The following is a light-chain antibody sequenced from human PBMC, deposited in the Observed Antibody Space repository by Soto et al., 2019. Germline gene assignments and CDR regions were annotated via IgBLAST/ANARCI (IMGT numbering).Light chain of an antibody. CDR2: GAS. CDR3: QQYGSSPIT. V-gene: IGKV3-20*01. CDR1: QSVSSN. J-gene: IGKJ5*01. Sequence: EIVMTQSPATLSVSPGERATLSCRASQSVSSNLAWYQQTPGQAPRLLISGASSRATGIPDRFSGSGSATDFTLTISRLEPEDFALYYCQQYGSSPITFGQGTRLEIK.